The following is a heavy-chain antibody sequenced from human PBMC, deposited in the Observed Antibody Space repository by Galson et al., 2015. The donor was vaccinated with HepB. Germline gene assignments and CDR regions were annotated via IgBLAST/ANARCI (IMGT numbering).Heavy chain of an antibody. J-gene: IGHJ6*02. D-gene: IGHD2-15*01. V-gene: IGHV1-3*01. CDR3: ASLYCSGGSCYSLTYGMDV. CDR2: INAGNGNT. Sequence: SVKVSCKASGYTFTSYAMHWVRQAPGQRLEWMGWINAGNGNTKYSQKFQGRVTITRDTSASTAYMELSSLRSEDTAVYYCASLYCSGGSCYSLTYGMDVWGQGTTVTVSS. CDR1: GYTFTSYA.